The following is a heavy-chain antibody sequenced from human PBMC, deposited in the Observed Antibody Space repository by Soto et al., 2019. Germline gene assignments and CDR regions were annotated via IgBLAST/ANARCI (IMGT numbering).Heavy chain of an antibody. CDR3: ARAWKERWGGMDV. CDR1: GDSVSSNSYY. V-gene: IGHV4-61*01. J-gene: IGHJ6*02. CDR2: IYYSGST. Sequence: LALTCTVSGDSVSSNSYYWTWIWQRPGKGLEWNGYIYYSGSTNYNSSLKSRATISVDTSKNQFSLKLTSLTAADTAVYYCARAWKERWGGMDVRRPGTTVTVSS. D-gene: IGHD1-1*01.